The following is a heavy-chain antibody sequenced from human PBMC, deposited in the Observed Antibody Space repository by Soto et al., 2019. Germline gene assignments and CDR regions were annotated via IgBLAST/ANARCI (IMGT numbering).Heavy chain of an antibody. J-gene: IGHJ4*02. CDR1: GYTFSTST. V-gene: IGHV1-18*04. CDR3: AIADYGDDDY. CDR2: IKAYSGST. Sequence: HVELVQSGAEAKKPGTSVKVSCKASGYTFSTSTISWVRQAPGQGLEWMGWIKAYSGSTNYAPKLQGRVTMTTDTSTSTAYLELRSLTSDDTAMYYCAIADYGDDDYWGQGTLVTVSS. D-gene: IGHD4-17*01.